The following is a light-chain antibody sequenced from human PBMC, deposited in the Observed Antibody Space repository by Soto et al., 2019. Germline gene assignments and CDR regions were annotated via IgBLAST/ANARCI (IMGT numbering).Light chain of an antibody. CDR3: QPSYSTPPT. CDR2: AAS. V-gene: IGKV1-39*01. Sequence: DIQMTQSPSSLSASVGDRVTITCRASQSISSYLNWYQQKPGKAPKLLIYAASSLQSGVPSRFSGSGSGTDFTLTISSLQPEDFATYYWQPSYSTPPTFGGGTKVEIK. J-gene: IGKJ4*01. CDR1: QSISSY.